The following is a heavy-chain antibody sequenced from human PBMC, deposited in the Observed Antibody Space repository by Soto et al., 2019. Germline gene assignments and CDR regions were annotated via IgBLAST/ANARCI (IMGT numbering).Heavy chain of an antibody. CDR2: INHRGST. J-gene: IGHJ6*02. CDR3: ARGAFSSRGMDV. Sequence: PSETLSLTCTVYGGSFSFYYWTWIRQPPGKGLEWIGEINHRGSTNYNPSLKSRVTISVDTSKNQFALKLKSVTAADTSLYYCARGAFSSRGMDVWGQGTTVTVS. V-gene: IGHV4-34*01. D-gene: IGHD6-19*01. CDR1: GGSFSFYY.